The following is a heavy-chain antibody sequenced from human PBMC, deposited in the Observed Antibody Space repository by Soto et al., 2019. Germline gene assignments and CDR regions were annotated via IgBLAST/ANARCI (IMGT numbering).Heavy chain of an antibody. CDR3: ARESGEMTTVVEAAFDI. Sequence: QVQLVESGGGVVQPGRSLRLSCAASGFTFSSYGMHWVRQAPGKGLEWVAVIWYDGSNKYYADSVKGRFTISRDNSTNTLYRQMNRVRAEATAVYYCARESGEMTTVVEAAFDIWGQGTMGTVSS. CDR1: GFTFSSYG. V-gene: IGHV3-33*01. J-gene: IGHJ3*02. D-gene: IGHD4-17*01. CDR2: IWYDGSNK.